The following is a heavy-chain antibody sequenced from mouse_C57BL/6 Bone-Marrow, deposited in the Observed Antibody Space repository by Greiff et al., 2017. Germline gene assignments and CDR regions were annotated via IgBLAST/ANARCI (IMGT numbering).Heavy chain of an antibody. D-gene: IGHD2-5*01. V-gene: IGHV7-3*01. CDR1: GFTFTDYY. Sequence: EVELMESGGGLVQPGGSLSLSCAASGFTFTDYYMSWVRQPPGKALEWLGFIRNKANGYTTEYSASVKGRFTISRDNSQSILYLQMNALRAEDSATYYCASRYYSNPFAYWGQGTLVTVSA. CDR2: IRNKANGYTT. CDR3: ASRYYSNPFAY. J-gene: IGHJ3*01.